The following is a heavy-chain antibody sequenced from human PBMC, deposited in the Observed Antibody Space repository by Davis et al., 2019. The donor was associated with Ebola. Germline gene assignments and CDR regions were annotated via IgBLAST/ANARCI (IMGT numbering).Heavy chain of an antibody. D-gene: IGHD1-1*01. CDR1: GLTVSSNY. J-gene: IGHJ4*02. CDR2: IYTGGGT. Sequence: PGGSLRLSCAASGLTVSSNYMTWVRQAPGKGLEWVSVIYTGGGTDFADSVKGRFTMSRDISKNTVYLQMDSLRADDTAVYYCARATRASYLDYWGQGILVTVSS. CDR3: ARATRASYLDY. V-gene: IGHV3-53*05.